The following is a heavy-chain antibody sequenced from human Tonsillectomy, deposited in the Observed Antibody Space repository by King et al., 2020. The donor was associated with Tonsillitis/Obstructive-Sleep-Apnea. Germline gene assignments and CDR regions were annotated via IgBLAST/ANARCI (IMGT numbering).Heavy chain of an antibody. Sequence: VQLVESGGGVVQPGRSLRLSCAASGFTFSSYGMHWVRQAPGKGLEWVAGISYDGSSKNYVDPVKGRFTISRDNSKNTLYLQMNSLRAEDTAVYYCAKGAPPNHYDSSGHKRNTLEYYCDYWGHRALCTVSS. D-gene: IGHD3-22*01. CDR2: ISYDGSSK. CDR1: GFTFSSYG. J-gene: IGHJ4*01. CDR3: AKGAPPNHYDSSGHKRNTLEYYCDY. V-gene: IGHV3-30*18.